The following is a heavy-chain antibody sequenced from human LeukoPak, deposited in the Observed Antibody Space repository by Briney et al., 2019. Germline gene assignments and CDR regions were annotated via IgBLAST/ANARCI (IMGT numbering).Heavy chain of an antibody. CDR2: INPNSGGT. J-gene: IGHJ3*02. Sequence: GASVKVSCKASGYTFTGYYMQWVRQAPGQGLEWMGWINPNSGGTNYAQKFQGRVTMTRDTSISTAYMELSRLRSDDTAVYYCARDLRYCSSASCSENGAFDIWGQGTMVTVSS. V-gene: IGHV1-2*02. D-gene: IGHD2-2*01. CDR3: ARDLRYCSSASCSENGAFDI. CDR1: GYTFTGYY.